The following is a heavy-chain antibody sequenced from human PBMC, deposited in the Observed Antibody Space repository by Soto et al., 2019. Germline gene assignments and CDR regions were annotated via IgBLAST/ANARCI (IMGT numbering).Heavy chain of an antibody. J-gene: IGHJ4*02. CDR3: ARDSELELAPGLDY. V-gene: IGHV3-30-3*01. CDR1: GFTFSSYA. D-gene: IGHD1-7*01. CDR2: ISYDGSNK. Sequence: AGGSLRLSCAASGFTFSSYAMHWVRQAPGKGLEWVAVISYDGSNKYYADSVKGRFTISRDNSKNTLYLQMNSLRAEDTAVYYCARDSELELAPGLDYWGQGTLVTVSS.